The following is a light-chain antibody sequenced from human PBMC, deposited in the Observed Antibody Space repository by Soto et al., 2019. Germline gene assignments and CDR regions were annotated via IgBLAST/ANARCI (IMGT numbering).Light chain of an antibody. J-gene: IGKJ2*01. Sequence: VLTQSPGTLSLSAGDRATLSCRASQSVSSSSFAWYQQKPCQAPRLLIFGTSARATGIPDRFRGSGSGTEFTLTITRLEPEDFAVYYCQQYGNSRFTFGRGTKLEIQ. CDR3: QQYGNSRFT. CDR2: GTS. V-gene: IGKV3-20*01. CDR1: QSVSSSS.